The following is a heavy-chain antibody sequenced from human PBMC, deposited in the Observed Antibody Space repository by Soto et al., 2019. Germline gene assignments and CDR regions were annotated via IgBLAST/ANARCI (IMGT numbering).Heavy chain of an antibody. CDR3: PRLAVAEYYFDA. V-gene: IGHV3-7*03. D-gene: IGHD6-19*01. J-gene: IGHJ4*02. CDR2: IKQDGSEK. Sequence: LRLSCAASGFTFSSYWMSWVRQAPGKGLEWVANIKQDGSEKYYVDYVKGRFTISRDTAKNPLSRQLYSLRAAATAVYSRPRLAVAEYYFDAWGQGTRVTDSS. CDR1: GFTFSSYW.